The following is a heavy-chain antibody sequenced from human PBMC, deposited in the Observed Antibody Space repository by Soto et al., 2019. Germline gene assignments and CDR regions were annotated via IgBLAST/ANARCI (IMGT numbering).Heavy chain of an antibody. Sequence: PGGSLRLSCAASGFTFSNAWINWVRQAPGKGLEWVGRIRSKTNGGTTDYAAPVRGRFAISTDDSNNMVYLQMSSLKTEDTAVYYCTRSASGTFDIWGQGTLFTVSS. CDR3: TRSASGTFDI. J-gene: IGHJ3*02. CDR2: IRSKTNGGTT. CDR1: GFTFSNAW. V-gene: IGHV3-15*07.